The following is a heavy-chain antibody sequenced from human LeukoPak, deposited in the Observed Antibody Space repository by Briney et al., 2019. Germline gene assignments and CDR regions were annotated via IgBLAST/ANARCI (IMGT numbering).Heavy chain of an antibody. D-gene: IGHD5-24*01. CDR2: IYYSGST. J-gene: IGHJ4*02. V-gene: IGHV4-59*12. CDR3: ARDLSRDGYNSGAY. Sequence: KPSETLSLTCTVSGGSISSYYWSWIRQPPGKGLELIGYIYYSGSTNYNPSLKSRVTMSVDTSKNQFSLKLSSVTAADTAVYYCARDLSRDGYNSGAYWGQGTLVTVSS. CDR1: GGSISSYY.